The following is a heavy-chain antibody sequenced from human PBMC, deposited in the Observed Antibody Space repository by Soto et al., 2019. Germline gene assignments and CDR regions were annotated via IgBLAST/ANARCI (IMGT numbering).Heavy chain of an antibody. CDR2: IIPIFDTA. CDR3: ARHDCISSSCYYYYYYGMDV. V-gene: IGHV1-69*13. D-gene: IGHD2-15*01. J-gene: IGHJ6*02. Sequence: GASVKVSCKAPGGTFSSYAISWVRQAPGQGLEWMGGIIPIFDTANYAQKFQGRVTITADESTSTAYMELSSLRSEDTAVYYCARHDCISSSCYYYYYYGMDVWGQGTTVTVSS. CDR1: GGTFSSYA.